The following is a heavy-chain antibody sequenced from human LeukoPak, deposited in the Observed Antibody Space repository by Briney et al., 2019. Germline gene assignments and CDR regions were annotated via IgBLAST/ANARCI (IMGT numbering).Heavy chain of an antibody. Sequence: GGSLRLSCAASGFTFSNYAVMWVRQAPGQGLEWVSAINSGGGQRYADSVKGRFTISRDNSKNMLYLQMNSLRAEDTAQYFCARDPNGDYIGAFEFWGQGTGVTVSS. D-gene: IGHD4-17*01. CDR1: GFTFSNYA. CDR3: ARDPNGDYIGAFEF. J-gene: IGHJ3*01. CDR2: INSGGGQ. V-gene: IGHV3-23*01.